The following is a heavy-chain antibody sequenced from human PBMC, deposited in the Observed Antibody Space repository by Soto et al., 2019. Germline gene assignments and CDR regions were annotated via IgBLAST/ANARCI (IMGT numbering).Heavy chain of an antibody. CDR3: ARDAATTYYYYHGMDV. CDR1: GFTFSSYS. J-gene: IGHJ6*01. D-gene: IGHD2-15*01. CDR2: ISRSSSDI. V-gene: IGHV3-21*01. Sequence: EVQLVESGGGPVKPGGSLRLSCAASGFTFSSYSMNWVRQAPGKGLEWVSSISRSSSDIYYADSVKGRFTISRDNAKNSLYLQMNSLRAEDTAVYYCARDAATTYYYYHGMDVW.